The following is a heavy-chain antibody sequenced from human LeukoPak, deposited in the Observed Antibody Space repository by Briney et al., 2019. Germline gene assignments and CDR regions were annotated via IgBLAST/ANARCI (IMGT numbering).Heavy chain of an antibody. V-gene: IGHV1-3*01. D-gene: IGHD6-25*01. CDR2: INAGNGNT. CDR1: GYTFTSYA. Sequence: PGASVKVSCKASGYTFTSYAMHWVRQAPGQRLEWMGWINAGNGNTKYSPKFQGRVTITRDTSASTAYMELSSLRSEDTAVYYCARVLSGYYFDYWGQGTLVTVSS. CDR3: ARVLSGYYFDY. J-gene: IGHJ4*02.